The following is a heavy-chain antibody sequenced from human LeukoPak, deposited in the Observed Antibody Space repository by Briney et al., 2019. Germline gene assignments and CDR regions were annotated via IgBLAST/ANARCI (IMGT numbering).Heavy chain of an antibody. CDR1: GFTFSSYE. J-gene: IGHJ6*03. CDR2: ISSSGSTI. V-gene: IGHV3-48*03. CDR3: ARVHYGDFPYYYYYYMDV. D-gene: IGHD4-17*01. Sequence: GGSLRLSCAASGFTFSSYEMNWVRQAPGKGLEWVSYISSSGSTIYYADSVKGRFTISRDNAKNSLYLQMNSLRAEDTAVYYCARVHYGDFPYYYYYYMDVWGKGTTVTISS.